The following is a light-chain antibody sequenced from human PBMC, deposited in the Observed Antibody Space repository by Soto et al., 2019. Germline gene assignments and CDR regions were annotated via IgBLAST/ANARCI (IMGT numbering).Light chain of an antibody. CDR3: QQHNYWPS. CDR1: QSVATN. V-gene: IGKV3-15*01. CDR2: SAS. Sequence: EIVMTQSPATLSVSPGERATLSCRASQSVATNLAWYQQKPGQVPRLLIHSASTRATGVPARFSGSGSGTEFTRTISSLQSEDFAVYYCQQHNYWPSFGQGTKLEIK. J-gene: IGKJ2*01.